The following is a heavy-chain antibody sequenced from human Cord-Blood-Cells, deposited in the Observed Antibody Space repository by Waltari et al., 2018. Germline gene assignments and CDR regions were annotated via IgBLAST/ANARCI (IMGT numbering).Heavy chain of an antibody. CDR1: GCSTSSSSYY. CDR3: ARQGYSGSYYYFDY. J-gene: IGHJ4*02. D-gene: IGHD1-26*01. V-gene: IGHV4-39*01. Sequence: QLQLQESGSGLVKPSETLSLTCTVPGCSTSSSSYYRGWLRQPPGKGLEWIGSIYYRGSTYYNPSLKIRVTISVDTSKNQFALKLSSVTAADTAVYYCARQGYSGSYYYFDYWGQGTLVTVSS. CDR2: IYYRGST.